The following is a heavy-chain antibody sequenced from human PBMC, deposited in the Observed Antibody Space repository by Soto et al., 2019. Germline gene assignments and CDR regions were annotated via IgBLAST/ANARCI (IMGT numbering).Heavy chain of an antibody. V-gene: IGHV1-69*02. D-gene: IGHD3-10*01. CDR3: ATSYGSGSTHFDS. J-gene: IGHJ4*02. Sequence: QVKLVQSGAEVKKPGSSVKVSCTASGGTFNSYTINWVRQAPGRGLEWVGRVNPIVGMSNSALKFQGRVTITADKSTSTAFMYLTSLKSEDTAVYYCATSYGSGSTHFDSWGQGTLVTVS. CDR2: VNPIVGMS. CDR1: GGTFNSYT.